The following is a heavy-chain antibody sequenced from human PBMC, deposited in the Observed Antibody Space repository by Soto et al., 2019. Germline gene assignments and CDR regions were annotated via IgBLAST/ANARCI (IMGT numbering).Heavy chain of an antibody. CDR3: ARAQDKLMQYNYYHHGMDV. CDR2: INPDSGGT. D-gene: IGHD2-8*01. V-gene: IGHV1-2*02. J-gene: IGHJ6*02. CDR1: GDTFTGYY. Sequence: ASVKVSCKASGDTFTGYYMHWVRQAPGQGLEWMGWINPDSGGTKFAQKFQGRVTMTRDTSISTAYLDLSRLTSDDTAVYYCARAQDKLMQYNYYHHGMDVWGQGTTVTVSS.